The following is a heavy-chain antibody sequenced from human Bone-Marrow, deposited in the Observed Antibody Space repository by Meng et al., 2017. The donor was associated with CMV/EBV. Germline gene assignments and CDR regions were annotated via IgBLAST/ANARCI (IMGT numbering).Heavy chain of an antibody. CDR1: GFTVGSYW. V-gene: IGHV3-74*01. D-gene: IGHD1-26*01. CDR3: ARSRYSGSYLDY. J-gene: IGHJ4*02. CDR2: INSDGSST. Sequence: VGPGGGLVRPGGSLSLFCEAFGFTVGSYWRTWVLQAQGKGLVWVSRINSDGSSTSYADSVKGRFTISRDNAKNTLYLQMNSLRAEDTAVYYCARSRYSGSYLDYWGQGTLVTVSS.